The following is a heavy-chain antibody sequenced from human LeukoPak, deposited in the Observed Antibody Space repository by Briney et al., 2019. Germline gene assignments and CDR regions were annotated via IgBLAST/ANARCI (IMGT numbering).Heavy chain of an antibody. CDR1: GGSFSGYY. J-gene: IGHJ4*02. CDR2: INHSGST. Sequence: SETLSLTCAVYGGSFSGYYWSWIRQPPGKGLEWIGEINHSGSTNYNPSLKSRVTISVDTSKNQFSLKLSSVTAADTAVYYCARDRYGNPVDYWGQGTLVTVSS. V-gene: IGHV4-34*01. CDR3: ARDRYGNPVDY. D-gene: IGHD4-11*01.